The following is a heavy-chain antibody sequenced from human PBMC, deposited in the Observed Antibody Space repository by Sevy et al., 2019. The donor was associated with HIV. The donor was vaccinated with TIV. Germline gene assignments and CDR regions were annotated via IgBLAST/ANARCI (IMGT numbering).Heavy chain of an antibody. CDR2: TYYSGTT. V-gene: IGHV4-59*01. CDR1: GGSMNIYY. D-gene: IGHD2-21*02. Sequence: SETLSLTCSVSGGSMNIYYWSWIRQPPGKRLEWIGFTYYSGTTNYNPSLKSRVNISIDTSKNQFSLKLSSVTAADTAVYYCARGWGLGFDIWGQGTMVTVSS. J-gene: IGHJ3*02. CDR3: ARGWGLGFDI.